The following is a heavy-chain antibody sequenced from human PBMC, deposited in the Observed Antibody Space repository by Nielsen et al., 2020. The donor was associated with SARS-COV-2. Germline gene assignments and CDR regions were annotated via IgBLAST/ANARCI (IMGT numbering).Heavy chain of an antibody. J-gene: IGHJ6*02. D-gene: IGHD5-12*01. Sequence: SETLSLTCTVSGGSISSGGYYWSWIRHHPGKGLEWIGYIYFSGRTCYNPSLKSRVTTSVDTSKNQFSLSLRSVTAADTAVYYCARESSGYDHYNYGMDAWGQGTTVTVSS. CDR3: ARESSGYDHYNYGMDA. CDR1: GGSISSGGYY. CDR2: IYFSGRT. V-gene: IGHV4-31*03.